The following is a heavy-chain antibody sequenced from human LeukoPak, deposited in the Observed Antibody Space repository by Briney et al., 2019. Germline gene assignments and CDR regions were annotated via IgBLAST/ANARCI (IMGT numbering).Heavy chain of an antibody. J-gene: IGHJ4*02. Sequence: TGGSLRLSCEASGFTFSSYSMNWVRQAPGKGLEWVSSISGTSAYIDYADSVKGRFSISRDNAKNSLYLQMNSLRAEDTAVYYCARGEVHYYGSGSDYWGQGTLVTVSS. D-gene: IGHD3-10*01. CDR1: GFTFSSYS. V-gene: IGHV3-21*01. CDR2: ISGTSAYI. CDR3: ARGEVHYYGSGSDY.